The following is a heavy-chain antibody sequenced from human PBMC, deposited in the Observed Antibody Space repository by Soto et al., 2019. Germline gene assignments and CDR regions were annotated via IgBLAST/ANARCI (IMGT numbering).Heavy chain of an antibody. Sequence: EVQLVESGGGLVQPGGSLRLSCAASGFTFSNYWMHWVRKAPGKGLVWVSRLNIDGSITAYADSVKGRFTISRDNAKNPLYLQLNSLSLEDTDVYYCARDRTAAPDYRGKGTMVTVSS. D-gene: IGHD6-13*01. CDR2: LNIDGSIT. J-gene: IGHJ4*02. CDR1: GFTFSNYW. CDR3: ARDRTAAPDY. V-gene: IGHV3-74*01.